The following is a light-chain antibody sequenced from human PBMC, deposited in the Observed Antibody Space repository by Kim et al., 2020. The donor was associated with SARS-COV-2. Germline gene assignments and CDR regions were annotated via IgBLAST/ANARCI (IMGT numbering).Light chain of an antibody. Sequence: EIVLTQSPGTLSLSPGERATLSCRASQSVDSSYLAWYQQKPGQAPRLLIYSTSSRATGIPDRFSGSGSGTDFTLTISRVEPEDFAVYYCQKDGSSPPMYTFGQGTKLEI. CDR3: QKDGSSPPMYT. CDR1: QSVDSSY. CDR2: STS. J-gene: IGKJ2*01. V-gene: IGKV3-20*01.